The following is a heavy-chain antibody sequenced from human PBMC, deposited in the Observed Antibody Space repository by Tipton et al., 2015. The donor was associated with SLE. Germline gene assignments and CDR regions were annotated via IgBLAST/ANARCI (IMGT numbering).Heavy chain of an antibody. Sequence: TLSLTCAVSGGSIRSSNWWSWVRQPPGKGLEWIGEIHHSGSTNSNPSLKSRVTISVDKSKNQFSLKLSSVTVADTAVYYCAKDYNHDNADYNWRQGTLVIVSS. D-gene: IGHD4-17*01. CDR2: IHHSGST. CDR1: GGSIRSSNW. V-gene: IGHV4-4*02. J-gene: IGHJ4*02. CDR3: AKDYNHDNADYN.